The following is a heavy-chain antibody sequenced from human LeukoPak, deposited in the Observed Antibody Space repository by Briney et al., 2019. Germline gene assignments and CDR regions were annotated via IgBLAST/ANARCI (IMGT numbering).Heavy chain of an antibody. CDR2: IYYSGST. J-gene: IGHJ5*02. Sequence: SETLSLTCTVSGGSISSYYWSWIRQPPGKGLEWIGYIYYSGSTNYNPSLKSRVTISVDTSKNQFSLKLSSVTAADTAVYYCARAVLGYCSGGSCFWFDPWGQGTLVTVSS. CDR3: ARAVLGYCSGGSCFWFDP. V-gene: IGHV4-59*01. D-gene: IGHD2-15*01. CDR1: GGSISSYY.